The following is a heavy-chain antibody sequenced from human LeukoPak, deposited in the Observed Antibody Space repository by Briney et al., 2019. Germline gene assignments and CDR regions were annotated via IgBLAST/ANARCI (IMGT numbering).Heavy chain of an antibody. CDR1: GFTFGGFW. Sequence: PGGSLRLSCAVSGFTFGGFWMSWSRQAPGKGLEWVASINSDGSEGYYADVVKGRFTISRDNAKNLLYLQINSLRAEDTAVYYCARSSYSSSSSVWGQGTMVTVSS. J-gene: IGHJ3*01. CDR3: ARSSYSSSSSV. V-gene: IGHV3-7*03. CDR2: INSDGSEG. D-gene: IGHD6-6*01.